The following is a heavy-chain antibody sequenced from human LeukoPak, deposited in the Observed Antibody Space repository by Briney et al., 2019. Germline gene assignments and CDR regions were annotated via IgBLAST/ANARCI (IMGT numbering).Heavy chain of an antibody. CDR2: IYTSGST. CDR3: ARGLYDYGDLDAFDI. V-gene: IGHV4-61*02. Sequence: PSETLSLTCTVSGGSISSGSYYWSWIRQPAGKGLEWIGRIYTSGSTNYNPSLKSRVTISVDTSKNQFSLKLSSVTAADTAVYYCARGLYDYGDLDAFDIWGQGTIVTVSS. J-gene: IGHJ3*02. CDR1: GGSISSGSYY. D-gene: IGHD4-17*01.